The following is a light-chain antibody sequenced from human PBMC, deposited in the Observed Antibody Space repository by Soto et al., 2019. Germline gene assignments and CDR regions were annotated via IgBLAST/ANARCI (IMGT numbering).Light chain of an antibody. J-gene: IGKJ1*01. V-gene: IGKV1-17*01. CDR3: LQHNNYPRT. CDR2: AAS. Sequence: DIQMTQSPSSLSASVGDRVTITCRASQDIRSDLGWYQQKPGKAPKRLIYAASGLHSGVPSRFSGSGSGTEFTLTISSLQPEDFATYYCLQHNNYPRTFGPGT. CDR1: QDIRSD.